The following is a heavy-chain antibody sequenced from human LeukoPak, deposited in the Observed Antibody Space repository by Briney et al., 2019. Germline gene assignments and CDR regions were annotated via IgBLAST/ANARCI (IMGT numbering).Heavy chain of an antibody. CDR3: ARGSFDY. CDR1: RYTLTSYD. CDR2: MGANSGNT. V-gene: IGHV1-8*03. Sequence: ASVKVSCKASRYTLTSYDINWVRQATGQGREWMGWMGANSGNTGYAQKFQGRVNISRNTAISTAYMELSSLRSEDTAVYYCARGSFDYWGQGTLVTVSS. J-gene: IGHJ4*02.